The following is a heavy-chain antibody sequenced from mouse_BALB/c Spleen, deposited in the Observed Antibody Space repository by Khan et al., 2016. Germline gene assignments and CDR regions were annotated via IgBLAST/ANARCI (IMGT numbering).Heavy chain of an antibody. CDR2: IYPGDGDT. J-gene: IGHJ3*01. Sequence: QVQLQQSGAELVRPGSSVKISCKASGYAFSSYWMNWVKQRPGQGLEWIGQIYPGDGDTNYNGKFKGKATLTADKSSSTAYMQLSSLTSEDSAVYFCATYDGPRGFAYWGQGTLVTVSA. CDR1: GYAFSSYW. D-gene: IGHD2-3*01. CDR3: ATYDGPRGFAY. V-gene: IGHV1-80*01.